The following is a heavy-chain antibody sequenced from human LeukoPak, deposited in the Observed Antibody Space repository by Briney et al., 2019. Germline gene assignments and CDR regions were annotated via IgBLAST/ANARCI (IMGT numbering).Heavy chain of an antibody. Sequence: SETLSLTCAVYGGSFSGYYWSWIRQPPGKGLEWIGEINHSGSTNYNPSLKSRVTISVDMSKNQFSLKLSSVTAADTAVYYCARETRNYYDSSGYYVFDYWGQGTLVTVSS. D-gene: IGHD3-22*01. CDR1: GGSFSGYY. J-gene: IGHJ4*02. V-gene: IGHV4-34*01. CDR2: INHSGST. CDR3: ARETRNYYDSSGYYVFDY.